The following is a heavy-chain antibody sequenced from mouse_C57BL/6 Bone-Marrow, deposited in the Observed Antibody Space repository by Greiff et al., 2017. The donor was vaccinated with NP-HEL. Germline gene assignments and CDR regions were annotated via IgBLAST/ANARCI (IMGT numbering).Heavy chain of an antibody. Sequence: QVQLQQSGAELARPGASVKLSCKASGYTFTSYGISWVKQRPGQGLEWIGEIYPGSGNTYYNEKFKGKATLTADNSSSTAYMELRSLTSEDSAVYFCARMDYWGQGTSVTVSS. V-gene: IGHV1-81*01. CDR1: GYTFTSYG. CDR2: IYPGSGNT. J-gene: IGHJ4*01. CDR3: ARMDY.